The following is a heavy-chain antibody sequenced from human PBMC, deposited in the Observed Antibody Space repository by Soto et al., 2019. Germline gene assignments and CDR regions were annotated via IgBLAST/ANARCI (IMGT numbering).Heavy chain of an antibody. CDR3: ARQPVGATLPRWLDP. D-gene: IGHD1-26*01. CDR2: IYPGDSDT. Sequence: PGESLKISCKGSGYSFTNYWIGWVRQTPGKGLEWMGIIYPGDSDTRYSPSFQGQVTMSAYKSISAAYLEWSGLKASDTALFYCARQPVGATLPRWLDPWGQGTLVTVSS. CDR1: GYSFTNYW. V-gene: IGHV5-51*01. J-gene: IGHJ5*02.